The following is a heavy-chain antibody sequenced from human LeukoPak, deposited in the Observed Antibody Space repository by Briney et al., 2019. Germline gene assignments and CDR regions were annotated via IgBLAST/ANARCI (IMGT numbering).Heavy chain of an antibody. J-gene: IGHJ4*02. Sequence: GGSLRLSCAASGFTFSSYAMSWVRQAPGKGLEWVSATSASGSSAYYADSVKGRFTISRDNSKNTLYLQMNSLRVEDTAVYYCAKGSSDSRPYYFDYWGQGTLVTVSS. CDR3: AKGSSDSRPYYFDY. CDR2: TSASGSSA. D-gene: IGHD3-22*01. V-gene: IGHV3-23*01. CDR1: GFTFSSYA.